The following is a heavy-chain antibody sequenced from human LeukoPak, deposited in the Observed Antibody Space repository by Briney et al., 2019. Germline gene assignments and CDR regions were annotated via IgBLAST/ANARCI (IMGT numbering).Heavy chain of an antibody. V-gene: IGHV3-53*01. CDR2: LYSGGMT. CDR1: GFTVNNYY. D-gene: IGHD1-26*01. CDR3: ARMFGGNYYGYYLDY. J-gene: IGHJ4*02. Sequence: PGGSLRLSCAASGFTVNNYYMTWVRQAPGKGLECVSILYSGGMTYYADSVKGRFTISTDTSKNTVNLQMNSLRAEDTAIYYCARMFGGNYYGYYLDYWGQGSMLTVSS.